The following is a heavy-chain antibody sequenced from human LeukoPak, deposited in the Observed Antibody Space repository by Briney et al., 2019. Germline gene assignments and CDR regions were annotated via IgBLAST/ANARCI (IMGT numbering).Heavy chain of an antibody. Sequence: PSETLSLTCAVYGGSFSGHYWSWIRQPPGKGLEWIGEINHSGSTNYNPSLKSRVTISVDTSKNQFSLKLSSVTAADTAVYYCARVGPAGLEWLLSPYYYYYYMDVWGKGTTVTVSS. D-gene: IGHD3-3*01. J-gene: IGHJ6*03. CDR1: GGSFSGHY. CDR3: ARVGPAGLEWLLSPYYYYYYMDV. CDR2: INHSGST. V-gene: IGHV4-34*01.